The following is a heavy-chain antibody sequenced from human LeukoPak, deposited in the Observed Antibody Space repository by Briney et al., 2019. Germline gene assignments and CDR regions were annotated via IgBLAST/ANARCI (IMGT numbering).Heavy chain of an antibody. V-gene: IGHV3-7*01. CDR2: IKQDGSDK. CDR1: GFTFGSFY. J-gene: IGHJ4*02. Sequence: GGSLRLSCAASGFTFGSFYMTWVRQAPGKGLEWVATIKQDGSDKHYVDSVKGRFIISRDNAKNPLYLQMNSLRAEDTAVYYCARTTVLDYWRQGTLVTVSS. D-gene: IGHD4-17*01. CDR3: ARTTVLDY.